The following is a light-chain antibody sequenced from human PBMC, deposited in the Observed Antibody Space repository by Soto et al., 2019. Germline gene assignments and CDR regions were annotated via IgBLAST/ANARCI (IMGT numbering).Light chain of an antibody. CDR2: GGS. Sequence: IGLPQSPRTLSMSPGERATLSFRAIQSVGSNYLAWYQQKRGQAPRLLIYGGSSRATGIPDRFSGSGSGTDFTLTITRREHEDFAVYYCQQYGGSPPITFGQGTRLEI. V-gene: IGKV3-20*01. J-gene: IGKJ5*01. CDR3: QQYGGSPPIT. CDR1: QSVGSNY.